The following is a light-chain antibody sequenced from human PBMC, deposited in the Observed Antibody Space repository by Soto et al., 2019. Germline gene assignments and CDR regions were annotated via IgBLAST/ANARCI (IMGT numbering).Light chain of an antibody. CDR1: SCSVSTGYY. V-gene: IGLV8-61*01. CDR3: VLFMGSGIGV. CDR2: TTN. Sequence: QTVVTQEPSFSVSPGGTVTLTCGLSSCSVSTGYYPSWLQQTPGQAPRTLIYTTNTRSSGVPDRFSGSILGDRAALTITGAQADDEYDYYCVLFMGSGIGVFGGGTKLTVL. J-gene: IGLJ3*02.